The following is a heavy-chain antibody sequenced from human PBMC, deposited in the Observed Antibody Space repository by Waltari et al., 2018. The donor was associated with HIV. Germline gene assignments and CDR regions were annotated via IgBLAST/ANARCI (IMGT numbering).Heavy chain of an antibody. Sequence: QVQLQESGPGLLKPSETLSLPCVVSGYSISSADNWGWVRQPPGKGLELIGSVYHSGSTLHNPSLNSRVTISIDTSKSQFSLKLSSVTAADTAVYYCARAGVVPALFDLWGRGTLVTVSS. D-gene: IGHD2-2*01. CDR3: ARAGVVPALFDL. J-gene: IGHJ2*01. V-gene: IGHV4-38-2*01. CDR1: GYSISSADN. CDR2: VYHSGST.